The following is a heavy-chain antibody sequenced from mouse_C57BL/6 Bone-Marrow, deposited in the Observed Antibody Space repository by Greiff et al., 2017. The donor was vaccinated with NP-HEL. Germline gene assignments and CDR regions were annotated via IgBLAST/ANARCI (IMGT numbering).Heavy chain of an antibody. Sequence: QVQLQQSGAELVKPGASVKMSCKASGYTFTSYWITWVKQRPGQGLEWIGDIYPGSGSTNYNEKFKSKATLTVDTSSSTAYMQLSSLTSEDSAVYYCARNHYGSSPSWFAYWGQGTLVTVSA. CDR3: ARNHYGSSPSWFAY. V-gene: IGHV1-55*01. CDR2: IYPGSGST. CDR1: GYTFTSYW. D-gene: IGHD1-1*01. J-gene: IGHJ3*01.